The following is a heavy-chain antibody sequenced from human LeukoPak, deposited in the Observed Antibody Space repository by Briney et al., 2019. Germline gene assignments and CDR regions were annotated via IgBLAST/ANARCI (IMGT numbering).Heavy chain of an antibody. V-gene: IGHV4-59*01. CDR3: ARGVSSGNYYVDY. Sequence: PETLSLTCTVSGGSISSYYWSWIRQPPGKGLEWIGYIYYSGSTNYNPSLKSRVTISVDTSKNQFSLKLSSVTAADTAVYYCARGVSSGNYYVDYWGHGTLVTVSS. D-gene: IGHD1-26*01. CDR1: GGSISSYY. J-gene: IGHJ4*01. CDR2: IYYSGST.